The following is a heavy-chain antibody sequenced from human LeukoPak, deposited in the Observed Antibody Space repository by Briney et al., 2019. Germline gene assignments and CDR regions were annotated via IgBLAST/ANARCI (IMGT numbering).Heavy chain of an antibody. CDR1: GGSFSGYY. V-gene: IGHV4-34*01. CDR3: ARGAEVDTSHPPGFDY. D-gene: IGHD5-18*01. Sequence: PSETLSLTCAVYGGSFSGYYWSWIRQPPGKGLEWIGEINHSGSTNYNPSLKSRVTISVDTSKNQFSLKLSSVTAADTAVYYCARGAEVDTSHPPGFDYWGQGTLVTVSS. J-gene: IGHJ4*02. CDR2: INHSGST.